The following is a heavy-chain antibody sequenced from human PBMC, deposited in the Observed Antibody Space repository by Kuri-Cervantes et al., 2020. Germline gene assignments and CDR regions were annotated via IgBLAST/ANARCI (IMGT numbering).Heavy chain of an antibody. D-gene: IGHD2/OR15-2a*01. V-gene: IGHV3-11*01. J-gene: IGHJ4*02. CDR3: VASSVIAPFY. CDR2: ISNGGGSAL. CDR1: GFTFDDYG. Sequence: LSLTCAASGFTFDDYGMSWVRQAPGKGLEWLAYISNGGGSALYYADSVKGRFTISRDNGKNSLHLQMNSLTAEDTAVYYCVASSVIAPFYWGQGTLVTVSS.